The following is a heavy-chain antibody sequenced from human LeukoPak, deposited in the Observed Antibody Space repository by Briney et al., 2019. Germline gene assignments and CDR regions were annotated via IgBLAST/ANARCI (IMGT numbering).Heavy chain of an antibody. Sequence: GGSLRLSCAASGFTFSSYEMNWVRQAPGKGLEWVSSISSSSSYIYYADSVKGRFTISRDNAKNSLYLQMNSLRAEDTAVYYCARSMVRGANLFDYWGQGTLVTVSS. D-gene: IGHD3-10*01. J-gene: IGHJ4*02. CDR1: GFTFSSYE. CDR3: ARSMVRGANLFDY. CDR2: ISSSSSYI. V-gene: IGHV3-21*01.